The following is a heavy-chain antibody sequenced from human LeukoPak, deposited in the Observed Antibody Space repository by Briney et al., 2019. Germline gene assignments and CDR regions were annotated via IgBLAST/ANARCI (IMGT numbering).Heavy chain of an antibody. CDR3: ARDRGYSGYESFDY. CDR2: ITSSSSYI. Sequence: GGSLRLSCVASGFTVSSNSMSWVRQAPGKGLEWVSSITSSSSYIYYADSVKGRFTISRDNAKNSPYLQMNSLRAEDTAVYYCARDRGYSGYESFDYWGQGTLVTVSS. J-gene: IGHJ4*02. V-gene: IGHV3-21*01. CDR1: GFTVSSNS. D-gene: IGHD5-12*01.